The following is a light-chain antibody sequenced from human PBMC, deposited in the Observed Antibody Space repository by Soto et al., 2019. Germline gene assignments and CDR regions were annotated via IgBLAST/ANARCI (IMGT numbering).Light chain of an antibody. Sequence: QSVLTQPASVSGSPGQSITISCTGTSSDIGDYNYVSWYQQHPGKAPKLMIFEVSKRPSGVSDRFSGSKSGNTASLTISGLQAEDEADYFCSSYSISTAYLFGTGTKVTVL. CDR1: SSDIGDYNY. V-gene: IGLV2-14*01. J-gene: IGLJ1*01. CDR2: EVS. CDR3: SSYSISTAYL.